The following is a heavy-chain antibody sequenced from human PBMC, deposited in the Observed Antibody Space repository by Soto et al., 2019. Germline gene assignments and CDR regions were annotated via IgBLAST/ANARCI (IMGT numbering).Heavy chain of an antibody. CDR2: IIPIFGTA. J-gene: IGHJ6*02. D-gene: IGHD2-15*01. V-gene: IGHV1-69*01. CDR3: VRGRTGLLRISYYYYGMDV. Sequence: QVQLVQSGAEVKKPGSSVKVSCKASGGTFSSYAISWVRQAPGQGLEWMGGIIPIFGTANYAQKFQGRVTITADESTSTAYMELSSLRSEDTAVYYCVRGRTGLLRISYYYYGMDVWGQGTTVTVSS. CDR1: GGTFSSYA.